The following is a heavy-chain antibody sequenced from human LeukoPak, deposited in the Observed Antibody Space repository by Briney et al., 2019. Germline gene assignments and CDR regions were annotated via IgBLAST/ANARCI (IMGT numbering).Heavy chain of an antibody. CDR1: GFTFSSYA. V-gene: IGHV3-23*01. CDR2: ISGSGGST. D-gene: IGHD7-27*01. Sequence: GGSLRLSCAAPGFTFSSYAMSWVRQAPGKGLEWVSAISGSGGSTYYADSVKGRFTISRDNAKNILYLQMNSLRAEDTALYYCATSLGPLTEYWGQGTLVTVSS. J-gene: IGHJ4*02. CDR3: ATSLGPLTEY.